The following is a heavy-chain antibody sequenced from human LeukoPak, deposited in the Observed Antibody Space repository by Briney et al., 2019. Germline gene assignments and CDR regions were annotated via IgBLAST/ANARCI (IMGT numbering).Heavy chain of an antibody. D-gene: IGHD3-10*01. V-gene: IGHV4-61*02. CDR1: GGSISSGSYY. CDR2: IYTSGST. Sequence: SETLSLTCTVSGGSISSGSYYWSWIRQPAGKGLEWIGRIYTSGSTNYNPSLKSRVTISVDTSKNQFSLKLSSVTAADTAVYYCARSPLLWFGEKDYWDQGTLVTVSS. J-gene: IGHJ4*02. CDR3: ARSPLLWFGEKDY.